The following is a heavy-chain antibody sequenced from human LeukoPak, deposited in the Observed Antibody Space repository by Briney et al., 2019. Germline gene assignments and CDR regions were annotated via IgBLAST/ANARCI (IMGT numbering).Heavy chain of an antibody. V-gene: IGHV4-39*07. J-gene: IGHJ2*01. Sequence: KSSETLSLTCTVSGDSISSSTYYWGWVRRPPGKGLEWIGSIYFGGGTYYNPSLKSRVTVSVDASKNQFSLKLSSVTAADTAVYYCARTAYDSSGYPYPAYWYFDLWGRGTLVTVSS. CDR3: ARTAYDSSGYPYPAYWYFDL. D-gene: IGHD3-22*01. CDR2: IYFGGGT. CDR1: GDSISSSTYY.